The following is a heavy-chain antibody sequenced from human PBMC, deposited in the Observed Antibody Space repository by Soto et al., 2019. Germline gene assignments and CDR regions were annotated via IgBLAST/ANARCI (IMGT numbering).Heavy chain of an antibody. J-gene: IGHJ5*02. CDR2: IYTRGST. CDR1: GGSISSYY. V-gene: IGHV4-4*07. Sequence: SETLSLTCTVSGGSISSYYWSWIRQPAGKGLGWIGRIYTRGSTTYNPSLKSRVTMAVDTSKNQFYLKLSSVTAADTAVYYCARDHHPIAAAVTSVWFDPWGQGTLVTVSS. CDR3: ARDHHPIAAAVTSVWFDP. D-gene: IGHD6-13*01.